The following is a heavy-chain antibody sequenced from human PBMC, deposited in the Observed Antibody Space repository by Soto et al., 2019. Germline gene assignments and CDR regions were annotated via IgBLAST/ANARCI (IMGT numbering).Heavy chain of an antibody. J-gene: IGHJ4*02. CDR2: ISYDGSNK. Sequence: LRLSCAASGFTFSSYGMHWVRQAPGKGLEWVAVISYDGSNKYYADSVKGRFTISRDNSKNTLYLQMNSLRAEDTAVYYCAGAFWPPLDWGQGTLVTVSS. CDR3: AGAFWPPLD. CDR1: GFTFSSYG. V-gene: IGHV3-30*03.